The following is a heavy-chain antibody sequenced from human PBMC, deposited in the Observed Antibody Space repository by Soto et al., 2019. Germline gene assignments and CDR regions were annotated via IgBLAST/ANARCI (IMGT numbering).Heavy chain of an antibody. V-gene: IGHV3-23*01. J-gene: IGHJ6*02. Sequence: GGSLRLSCAASGFTFSSYAVSWVRQAPGKGLEWVSAISGSGGSTYYADSVKGRFTISRDNSKNTLYLQMNSLRAEDTAVYYCAKDRGNGDYYYGMDVWGQGTTVTVSS. CDR2: ISGSGGST. CDR3: AKDRGNGDYYYGMDV. CDR1: GFTFSSYA. D-gene: IGHD1-1*01.